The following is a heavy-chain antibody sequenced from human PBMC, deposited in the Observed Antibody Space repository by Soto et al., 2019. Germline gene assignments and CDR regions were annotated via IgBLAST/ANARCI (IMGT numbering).Heavy chain of an antibody. J-gene: IGHJ4*02. CDR1: GFTFNSYA. CDR2: ISGSGGST. Sequence: GGSLRLSCAASGFTFNSYAMSWVRQAPGKGLEWVSAISGSGGSTYYADSVKGRFTISRDNSKNTLYLQMNSLRAEDTAVYYCAKVPEYYDILTGYYGGNYFDYWGQGTLVTVSS. D-gene: IGHD3-9*01. V-gene: IGHV3-23*01. CDR3: AKVPEYYDILTGYYGGNYFDY.